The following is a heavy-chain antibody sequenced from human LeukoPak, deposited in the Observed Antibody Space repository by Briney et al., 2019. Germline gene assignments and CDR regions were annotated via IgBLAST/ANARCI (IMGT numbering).Heavy chain of an antibody. CDR1: GFTFSSYA. J-gene: IGHJ4*02. D-gene: IGHD6-19*01. CDR3: ATQEGYDSGWYYFDY. Sequence: GGSLRLSCAASGFTFSSYAMSWVRQAPGKGLEWVSAISGSGGNTYYADSVKGRFTISRDNSKNTLYLQMDSLRAEDTAVYYCATQEGYDSGWYYFDYWGQGTLVTVSS. V-gene: IGHV3-23*01. CDR2: ISGSGGNT.